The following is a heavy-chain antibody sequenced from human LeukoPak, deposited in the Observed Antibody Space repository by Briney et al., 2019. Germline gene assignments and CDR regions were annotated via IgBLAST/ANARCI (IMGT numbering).Heavy chain of an antibody. Sequence: SETLSLTCTVSGYSISSGYYWGWIRQPPGKGLEWIGSIYHSGSTYYNPSLKSRVTISVDTSKNQFSLKLSSVTAADTAVYYCARSRRVYDSSGYLSDAFDIWGQGTMVTVSS. CDR2: IYHSGST. D-gene: IGHD3-22*01. CDR3: ARSRRVYDSSGYLSDAFDI. J-gene: IGHJ3*02. V-gene: IGHV4-38-2*02. CDR1: GYSISSGYY.